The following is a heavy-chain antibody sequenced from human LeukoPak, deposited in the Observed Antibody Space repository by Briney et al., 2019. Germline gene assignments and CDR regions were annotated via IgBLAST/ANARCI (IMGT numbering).Heavy chain of an antibody. Sequence: GGSLRLSCAASGFTFSSYGMHWVRQAPGKGLEWVAVISYDGSNKYYADSVKGRFTISRDNSKNTLYLQMNSLRVEDTAVYYCAKSWNYYDSSGDDALDIWGQGTMVTVSS. J-gene: IGHJ3*02. CDR1: GFTFSSYG. D-gene: IGHD3-22*01. V-gene: IGHV3-30*18. CDR3: AKSWNYYDSSGDDALDI. CDR2: ISYDGSNK.